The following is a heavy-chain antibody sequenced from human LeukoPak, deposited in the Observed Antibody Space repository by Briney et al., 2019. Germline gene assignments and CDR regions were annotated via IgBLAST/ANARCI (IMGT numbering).Heavy chain of an antibody. J-gene: IGHJ4*02. CDR3: ARGRTFDN. Sequence: SETLSLTCNVYGGSISGYYWSWIRQPPGKGLEWIGNIYDRGSTKYNPSLKSRVTISVDTSKNQFSLRLSSVTAADTAVYYCARGRTFDNWGQGTLVTVSS. CDR2: IYDRGST. CDR1: GGSISGYY. V-gene: IGHV4-59*01.